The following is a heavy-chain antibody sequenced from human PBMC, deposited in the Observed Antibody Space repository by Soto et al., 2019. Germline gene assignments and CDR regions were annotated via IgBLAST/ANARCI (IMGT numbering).Heavy chain of an antibody. CDR1: GGSISSGGYY. CDR3: ARAVAGTYYYYGMDV. V-gene: IGHV4-31*03. D-gene: IGHD6-19*01. Sequence: SETLSLTCTVSGGSISSGGYYWSWIRQHPGKGLEWIGYIYYSGSTYYNPSLKSRVTISVDTSKNQFSLKLSSVTAADTAVYYCARAVAGTYYYYGMDVWGQGTTVTVSS. J-gene: IGHJ6*02. CDR2: IYYSGST.